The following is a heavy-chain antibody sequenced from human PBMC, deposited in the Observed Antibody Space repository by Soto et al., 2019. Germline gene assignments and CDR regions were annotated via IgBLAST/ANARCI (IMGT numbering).Heavy chain of an antibody. V-gene: IGHV3-21*01. D-gene: IGHD2-21*02. CDR3: ARALGGDHDAFDI. J-gene: IGHJ3*02. CDR2: ISSSSSYI. Sequence: GGSLRLSCAASGFTFSSYSMNWVRQAPGKGLEWVLSISSSSSYIYYADSVKGRFTISRDNAKNSLYLQMNSLRAEDTAVYYCARALGGDHDAFDIWGQGTMVTVSS. CDR1: GFTFSSYS.